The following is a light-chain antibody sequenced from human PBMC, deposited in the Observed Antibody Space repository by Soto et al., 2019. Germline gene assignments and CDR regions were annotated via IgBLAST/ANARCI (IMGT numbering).Light chain of an antibody. Sequence: ETVLTQSPGTLSLSPGERATLSCRASQSVSSSYLAWYQQKPGQAPRLLIYDESSRATGIPDRFSGSGSGTDFTLTISRLEPEDFAVYYCQQYDRSPPSWTFGQGTKLEIK. V-gene: IGKV3-20*01. CDR1: QSVSSSY. CDR3: QQYDRSPPSWT. J-gene: IGKJ1*01. CDR2: DES.